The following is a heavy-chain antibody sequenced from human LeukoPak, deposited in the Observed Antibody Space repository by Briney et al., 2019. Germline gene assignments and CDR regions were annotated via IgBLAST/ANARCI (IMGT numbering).Heavy chain of an antibody. J-gene: IGHJ4*02. CDR2: IIPIFGTA. CDR1: GGTFSSYA. V-gene: IGHV1-69*13. CDR3: ARDIRGGGSLSFDY. D-gene: IGHD1-26*01. Sequence: SVKVSCKASGGTFSSYAISWVRQAPGQGLEWMGGIIPIFGTADYAQKFQGRVTITADESTSTAYMELSSLRSEDTAVYYCARDIRGGGSLSFDYWGQGTLVTVSS.